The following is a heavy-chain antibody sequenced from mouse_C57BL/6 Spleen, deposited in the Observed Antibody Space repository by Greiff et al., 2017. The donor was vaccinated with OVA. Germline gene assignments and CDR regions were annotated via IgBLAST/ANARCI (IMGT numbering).Heavy chain of an antibody. CDR1: GFTFSSYA. Sequence: EVQLQQSGEGLVKPGGSLKLSCAASGFTFSSYAMSWVRQTPEMRLEWVAYISSGGDYIYYADTVKGRFTISRDNARNTLYLQMSSLKSEDTAMYYCTSPTVDAMDYWGQGTSVTVSS. V-gene: IGHV5-9-1*02. CDR2: ISSGGDYI. D-gene: IGHD1-1*01. J-gene: IGHJ4*01. CDR3: TSPTVDAMDY.